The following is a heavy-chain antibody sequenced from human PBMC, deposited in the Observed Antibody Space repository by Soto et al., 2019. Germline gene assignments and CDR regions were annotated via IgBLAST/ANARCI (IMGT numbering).Heavy chain of an antibody. CDR3: ATQDSRGAACSPPG. CDR1: GFPFGRSA. CDR2: IISDTART. J-gene: IGHJ4*02. V-gene: IGHV3-23*01. Sequence: EVQLLESGVGLVQPGGSLRLSCAASGFPFGRSAMSWVRQAPGMGLEWVSTIISDTARTHYADSVKGRFTISRDSSKNTMLLQMISISAAHTAVYYSATQDSRGAACSPPGWGQGTLVIVSS. D-gene: IGHD2-21*02.